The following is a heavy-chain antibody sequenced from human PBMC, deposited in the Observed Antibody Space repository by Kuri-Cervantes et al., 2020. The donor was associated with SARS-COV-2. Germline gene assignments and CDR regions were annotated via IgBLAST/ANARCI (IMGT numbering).Heavy chain of an antibody. CDR2: ISYDGSNK. CDR1: GFTFSSYG. V-gene: IGHV3-30*18. J-gene: IGHJ4*02. Sequence: GESLKISCAASGFTFSSYGMHWVRQAPGKGLEWVAVISYDGSNKYYADSVKGRFTISRDNSKNTLYLQMNGLRAEDTAVYYCAKDLCGGDCPPLDYWGQGTLVTVSS. CDR3: AKDLCGGDCPPLDY. D-gene: IGHD2-21*01.